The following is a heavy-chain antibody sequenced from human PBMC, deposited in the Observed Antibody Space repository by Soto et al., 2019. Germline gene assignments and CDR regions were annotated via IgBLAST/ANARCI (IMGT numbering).Heavy chain of an antibody. Sequence: SETLSLTCAVSGGSISSGGYYWSWIRQHPGKGLEWIGYIYYSGSTYFNPSLKSRVAISLDTSKNQFSLKLSSVTAADTAVYYCARDPGHGTDVWGQGTTVTVS. J-gene: IGHJ6*02. V-gene: IGHV4-31*11. CDR1: GGSISSGGYY. CDR2: IYYSGST. CDR3: ARDPGHGTDV.